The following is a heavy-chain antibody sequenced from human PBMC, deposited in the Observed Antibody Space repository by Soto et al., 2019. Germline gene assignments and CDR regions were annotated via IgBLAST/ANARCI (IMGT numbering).Heavy chain of an antibody. CDR1: GFTFSDYA. CDR2: IGGGGDDT. Sequence: GGSLRLSCAASGFTFSDYAMTWVRQAPGKGLEWVSGIGGGGDDTYYGDSVKGRFTISRDNSKNTLYPEMNSLRGEDTAVYYCAKDAVPYNGQWDWFDRWGQGTLVTVSS. CDR3: AKDAVPYNGQWDWFDR. V-gene: IGHV3-23*01. J-gene: IGHJ5*02. D-gene: IGHD3-10*01.